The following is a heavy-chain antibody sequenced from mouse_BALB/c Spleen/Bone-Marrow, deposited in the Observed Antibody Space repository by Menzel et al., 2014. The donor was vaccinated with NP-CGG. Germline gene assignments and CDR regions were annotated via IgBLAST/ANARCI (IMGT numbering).Heavy chain of an antibody. V-gene: IGHV1-69*01. CDR2: IDTSYTYT. J-gene: IGHJ3*01. CDR1: GYTFTDYW. D-gene: IGHD2-13*01. CDR3: ANIYYGDYGWFSY. Sequence: VQGVESGAELVMPGASVKMSCKASGYTFTDYWIHWVKQRPGQGLEWIGAIDTSYTYTTYNQKFKGKATLTVDASSSTAYIQLSSLTSEDSAVYYCANIYYGDYGWFSYWGQGTLVTVSA.